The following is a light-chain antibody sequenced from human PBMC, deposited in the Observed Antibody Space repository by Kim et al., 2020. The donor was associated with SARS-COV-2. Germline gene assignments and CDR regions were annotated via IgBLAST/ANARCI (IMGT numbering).Light chain of an antibody. Sequence: DIQLTQSPSSVSASVGDRVTITCRASQPIYNWLGWYQQKPGKAPKLLIYAASTLQSGVPSRFSGSGSGTDFTLTINSLQPEDFATYYCQQANNFPRTFGEGTKVDIK. V-gene: IGKV1-12*01. CDR3: QQANNFPRT. CDR2: AAS. J-gene: IGKJ1*01. CDR1: QPIYNW.